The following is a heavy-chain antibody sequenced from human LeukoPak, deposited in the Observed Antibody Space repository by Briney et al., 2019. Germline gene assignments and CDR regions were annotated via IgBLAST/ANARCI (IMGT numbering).Heavy chain of an antibody. Sequence: PSETLSLTCTVSGGXISSSSYYWGWIRQPPGKGLEWIGSIYYSGSTYYNPSLKSRVTISVDTSKNQFSLKLRSVTAADTAVYYCATWRLWYDSSGYFFDYWGQGTLVTVSS. CDR2: IYYSGST. V-gene: IGHV4-39*01. D-gene: IGHD3-22*01. J-gene: IGHJ4*02. CDR1: GGXISSSSYY. CDR3: ATWRLWYDSSGYFFDY.